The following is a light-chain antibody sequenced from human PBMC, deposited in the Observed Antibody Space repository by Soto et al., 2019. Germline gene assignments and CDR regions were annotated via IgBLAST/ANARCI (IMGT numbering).Light chain of an antibody. CDR3: SSYTTVSTLEV. CDR1: SSDVGGYNY. CDR2: EVS. Sequence: QSALTQPASVSGSPGQSITISCTGTSSDVGGYNYVSWYQQHPGKAPKLMIYEVSNRPSGVSTRFSGSKSGNTASLTISGRQAQDEADYYCSSYTTVSTLEVFGGGTKLTVL. J-gene: IGLJ3*02. V-gene: IGLV2-14*01.